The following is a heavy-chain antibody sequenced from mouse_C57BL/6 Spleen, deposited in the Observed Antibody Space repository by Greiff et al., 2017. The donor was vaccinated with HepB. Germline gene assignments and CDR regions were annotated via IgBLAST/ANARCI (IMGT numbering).Heavy chain of an antibody. V-gene: IGHV1-82*01. D-gene: IGHD1-1*01. CDR1: GYAFTSSW. CDR2: IYPGDGDT. CDR3: ARDGGTTEIDYAMDY. Sequence: QVQLKESGPELVKPGASVKISCKASGYAFTSSWMNWVKQRTGKGLEWIGRIYPGDGDTNYNGKFKGKATLTEDKSSSTVYMRLSRLTSANSEVYFCARDGGTTEIDYAMDYWGQGTSGTVSS. J-gene: IGHJ4*01.